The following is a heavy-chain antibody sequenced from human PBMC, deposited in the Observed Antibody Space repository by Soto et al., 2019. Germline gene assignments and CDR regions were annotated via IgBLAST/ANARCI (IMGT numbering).Heavy chain of an antibody. CDR1: GFTFIRYA. CDR2: ISRDGSNK. Sequence: AGGSLRLSCAASGFTFIRYAIHWVRQAPGKGLEWVAVISRDGSNKYYVDSVKGRFTISRDNSKNTLYLQMNSLRDEDTAVYYCARSRNSAVADSFDFWGQGTQVTVSS. J-gene: IGHJ4*02. CDR3: ARSRNSAVADSFDF. D-gene: IGHD3-10*01. V-gene: IGHV3-30*04.